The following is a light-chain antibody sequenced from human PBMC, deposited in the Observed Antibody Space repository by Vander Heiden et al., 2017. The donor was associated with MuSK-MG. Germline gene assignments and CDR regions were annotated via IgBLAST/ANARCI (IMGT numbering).Light chain of an antibody. J-gene: IGKJ2*01. CDR1: QRITSW. Sequence: DIQMPQSPCTLSASVRDRVAITSRASQRITSWSAWYQLKPGKAPQLLIYAASSFESGVPSRFSGSASGTEFTITIRIMQPHDFATSCGQQDNSYPYTFGQGTNLEIK. CDR3: QQDNSYPYT. CDR2: AAS. V-gene: IGKV1-5*01.